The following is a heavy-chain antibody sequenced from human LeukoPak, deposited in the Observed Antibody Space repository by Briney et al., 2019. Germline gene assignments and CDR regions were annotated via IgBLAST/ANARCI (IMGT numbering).Heavy chain of an antibody. CDR2: IIPIFGTA. V-gene: IGHV1-69*06. J-gene: IGHJ5*02. CDR3: ARGMVRGVNNWFDP. CDR1: GYTFTGYY. Sequence: ASVKVSCKASGYTFTGYYMHWVRQAPGQGLEWMGGIIPIFGTANYAQKFQGRVTITADKSTSTAYMELSSLRSEDTAVYYCARGMVRGVNNWFDPWGQGTLVTVSS. D-gene: IGHD3-10*01.